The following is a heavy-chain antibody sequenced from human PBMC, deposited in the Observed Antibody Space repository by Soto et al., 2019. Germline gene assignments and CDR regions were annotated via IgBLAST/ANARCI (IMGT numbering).Heavy chain of an antibody. CDR1: GFDFSNAW. D-gene: IGHD2-21*01. CDR2: VNSDGSIT. V-gene: IGHV3-74*01. CDR3: TRDQAYGSAV. Sequence: EVQLVESGGGLVQPWGSLSLSCAASGFDFSNAWMHWVRQAPGKGLVWVSHVNSDGSITTYADSVKARFTISRDNAKNTVYLHRNSLRVEDTAVYFCTRDQAYGSAVWGQGTLVTVSS. J-gene: IGHJ4*02.